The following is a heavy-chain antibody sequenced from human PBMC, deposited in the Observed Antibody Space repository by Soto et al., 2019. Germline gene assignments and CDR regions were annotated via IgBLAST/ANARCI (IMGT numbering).Heavy chain of an antibody. CDR3: TRLQYYYGSGNWFDP. Sequence: PGGSLRLSCTASGFTFGDYAMSWFRQAPGKGLEWVGFIRSKAYGGTTEYAASVEGRFTISRDDSKSIAYLQMNSLKTEDTAVYYCTRLQYYYGSGNWFDPWGQGTLVTVSS. CDR2: IRSKAYGGTT. V-gene: IGHV3-49*03. CDR1: GFTFGDYA. J-gene: IGHJ5*02. D-gene: IGHD3-10*01.